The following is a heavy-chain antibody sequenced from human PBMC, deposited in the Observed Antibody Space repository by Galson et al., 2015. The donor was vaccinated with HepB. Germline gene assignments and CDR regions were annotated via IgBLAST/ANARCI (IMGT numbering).Heavy chain of an antibody. CDR1: GFTFDDYA. J-gene: IGHJ2*01. CDR3: ANDPYDILTGYQKPAWYFDL. D-gene: IGHD3-9*01. CDR2: ISWNSGSI. Sequence: SLRLSCAASGFTFDDYAMHWVRQAPGKGLEWVPGISWNSGSIGYADSVKGRFTISRDNAKNSLYLQMNSLRAEDTALYYCANDPYDILTGYQKPAWYFDLWGRGTLVTVSS. V-gene: IGHV3-9*01.